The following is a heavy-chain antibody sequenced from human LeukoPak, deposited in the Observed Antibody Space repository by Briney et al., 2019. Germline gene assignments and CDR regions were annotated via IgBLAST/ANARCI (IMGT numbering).Heavy chain of an antibody. J-gene: IGHJ6*02. Sequence: SETLSLTCTVSGGPISSYYWSWIRQPPGKGLEWIGYIYYSGSTNYNPSLKSRVTISVDTSKNQFSLKLSSVTAADTAVYYCARDPGGPYCSSTSCFDYYYGMDVWGQGTTVTVSS. CDR1: GGPISSYY. CDR2: IYYSGST. CDR3: ARDPGGPYCSSTSCFDYYYGMDV. D-gene: IGHD2-2*01. V-gene: IGHV4-59*01.